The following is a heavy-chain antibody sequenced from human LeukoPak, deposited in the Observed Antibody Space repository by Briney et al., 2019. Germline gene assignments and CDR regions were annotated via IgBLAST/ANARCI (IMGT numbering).Heavy chain of an antibody. CDR2: INPNSGGT. V-gene: IGHV1-2*02. D-gene: IGHD3-10*01. CDR3: ARGRIRITMVRGVFDAFDI. Sequence: ASVKVSCKASGYTITGYYMHWVRQAPGQGLEWMGWINPNSGGTNYAQKFQGRVTMTRDTSISTAYMELSRLRSDDTAVYYCARGRIRITMVRGVFDAFDIWGQGTMVTVSS. J-gene: IGHJ3*02. CDR1: GYTITGYY.